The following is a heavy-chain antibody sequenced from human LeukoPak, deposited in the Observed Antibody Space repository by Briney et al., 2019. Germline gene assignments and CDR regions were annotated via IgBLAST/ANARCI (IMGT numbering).Heavy chain of an antibody. V-gene: IGHV3-30*02. D-gene: IGHD6-19*01. CDR2: IRNDGSNK. CDR1: GFTFSSYG. Sequence: GRSPRLSCAASGFTFSSYGVHWVRQAPGKGLEWVAFIRNDGSNKKYADSVKGRFTISRDNSKDTLYLQTNSLRAEDTAVYYCAKDRSSGWYPTPRYWGQGTLVTVSS. J-gene: IGHJ4*02. CDR3: AKDRSSGWYPTPRY.